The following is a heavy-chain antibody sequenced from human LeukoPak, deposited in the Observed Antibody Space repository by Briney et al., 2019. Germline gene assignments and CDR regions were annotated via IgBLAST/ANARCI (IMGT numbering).Heavy chain of an antibody. CDR2: ISYDGSNK. V-gene: IGHV3-30-3*01. CDR1: GFTFSSYW. CDR3: AREEDYYYGMDV. J-gene: IGHJ6*02. Sequence: GGSLRLSCAASGFTFSSYWMHWVRQAPGKGLEWVAVISYDGSNKYYADSVKGRFTISRDNSKNTLYLQMNSLRAEDTAVYYCAREEDYYYGMDVWGQGTTVTVSS.